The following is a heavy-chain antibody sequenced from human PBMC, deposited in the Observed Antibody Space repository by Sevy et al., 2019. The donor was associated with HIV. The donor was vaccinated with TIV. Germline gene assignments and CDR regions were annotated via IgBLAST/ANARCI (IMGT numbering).Heavy chain of an antibody. D-gene: IGHD6-13*01. CDR2: ISGRGGST. CDR1: GYSFSSYA. CDR3: ARPSPRIAAAASAFYDH. V-gene: IGHV3-23*01. J-gene: IGHJ5*02. Sequence: GGSLRLSCVVSGYSFSSYAISWVRQAPGKGLEWVSTISGRGGSTYYADSVKGRFLLSRDNPKNTLFLQMINLRVDDTAIYYCARPSPRIAAAASAFYDHWGHGTLVTVSP.